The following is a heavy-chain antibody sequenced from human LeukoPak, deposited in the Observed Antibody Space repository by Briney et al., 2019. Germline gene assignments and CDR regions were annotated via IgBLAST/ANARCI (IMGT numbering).Heavy chain of an antibody. J-gene: IGHJ5*02. Sequence: GGSLRLSCAASGFTFSSYGMHWVRQAPGKGLEWVAFIRYDGSNKYYADSVKGRFTISRDNSKNTLYLQMNSLRAEDTAVYYCARDIQGVSSGWPWGQGTLVTVSS. CDR3: ARDIQGVSSGWP. CDR1: GFTFSSYG. CDR2: IRYDGSNK. V-gene: IGHV3-30*02. D-gene: IGHD6-19*01.